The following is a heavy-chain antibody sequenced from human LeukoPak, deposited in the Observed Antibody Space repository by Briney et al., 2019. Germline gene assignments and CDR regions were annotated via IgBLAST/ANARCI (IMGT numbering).Heavy chain of an antibody. J-gene: IGHJ4*02. CDR1: GFSFSNSG. Sequence: GGSLRLSCATSGFSFSNSGMHWFRKAPAKGLKWVAFVRFDESKNFYADSVKGRFTISRDNSKNTLYLQMNSLRAEDTAVYYCAKTLRTAARPTDYWGQGTLVTVSS. D-gene: IGHD6-6*01. CDR3: AKTLRTAARPTDY. CDR2: VRFDESKN. V-gene: IGHV3-30*02.